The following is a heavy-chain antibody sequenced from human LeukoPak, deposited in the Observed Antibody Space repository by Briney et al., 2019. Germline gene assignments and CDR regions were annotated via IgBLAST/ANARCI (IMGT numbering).Heavy chain of an antibody. CDR2: IRSKANSYAT. V-gene: IGHV3-73*01. CDR3: TRPGTVAGTKDY. J-gene: IGHJ4*02. Sequence: PGGSLRLSCAASGFTFSGSAMHWVRQASGKGLEWVGRIRSKANSYATVYAASVKGRFTISRDDSKNTAYLQMNSLKTEDTAVYYCTRPGTVAGTKDYWGQGTLVTVSS. CDR1: GFTFSGSA. D-gene: IGHD6-19*01.